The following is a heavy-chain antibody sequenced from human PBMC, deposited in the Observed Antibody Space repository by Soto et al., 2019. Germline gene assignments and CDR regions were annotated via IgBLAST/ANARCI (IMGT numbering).Heavy chain of an antibody. J-gene: IGHJ5*02. Sequence: SETLSLTCAVYGGSFSGYYWSWIRQPPGKGLEWIGEINHSGSTNYNPSLKSRVTISVDTSKNQFSLKLSSVTAADTAVYYCATTVTTSGWFDPWGQGTLVTVSS. V-gene: IGHV4-34*01. CDR2: INHSGST. CDR3: ATTVTTSGWFDP. CDR1: GGSFSGYY. D-gene: IGHD4-17*01.